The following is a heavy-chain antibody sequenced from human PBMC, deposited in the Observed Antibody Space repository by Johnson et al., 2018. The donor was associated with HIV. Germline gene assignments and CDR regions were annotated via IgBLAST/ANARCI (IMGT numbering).Heavy chain of an antibody. CDR1: GFTFSSYA. D-gene: IGHD3-10*01. CDR3: ASEVRGVLDI. Sequence: QVQLVESGGGVVQPGRSLRLSCAASGFTFSSYAIHWVRQAPGKGLEWVAVILYDGSNKYYADSVKGRFTISRDNSKNTLYLQMNSLRFEDTAVYYCASEVRGVLDIWGQGTMVTVSS. J-gene: IGHJ3*02. V-gene: IGHV3-30*14. CDR2: ILYDGSNK.